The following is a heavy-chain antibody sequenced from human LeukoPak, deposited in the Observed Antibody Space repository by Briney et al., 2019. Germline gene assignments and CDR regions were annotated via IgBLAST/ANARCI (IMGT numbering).Heavy chain of an antibody. Sequence: GGSLRLSCAAPGFTFSNAWMNWVRQAPGKGLEWVGRIKSKTDGGTTYYAAPVKGRFTISRDDSKNTLYLQMNSLKTEDTAVYYCTTIISPYDSSGYYYYFDYWGQGTLVTVSS. D-gene: IGHD3-22*01. CDR3: TTIISPYDSSGYYYYFDY. CDR2: IKSKTDGGTT. CDR1: GFTFSNAW. J-gene: IGHJ4*02. V-gene: IGHV3-15*07.